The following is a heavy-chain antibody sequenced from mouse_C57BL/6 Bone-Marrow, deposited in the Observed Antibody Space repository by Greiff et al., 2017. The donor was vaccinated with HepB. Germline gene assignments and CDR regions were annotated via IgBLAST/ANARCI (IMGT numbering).Heavy chain of an antibody. D-gene: IGHD2-1*01. Sequence: DVMLVESGEGLVKPGGSLKLSCAASGFTFSSYAMSWVRQTPEKRLEWVAYISSGGDYIYYADTVKGRFTISRDNARNTLYLQMSSLKSEDTAMYYCTRDYYGNPNAMDYWGQGTSVTVSS. J-gene: IGHJ4*01. V-gene: IGHV5-9-1*02. CDR3: TRDYYGNPNAMDY. CDR2: ISSGGDYI. CDR1: GFTFSSYA.